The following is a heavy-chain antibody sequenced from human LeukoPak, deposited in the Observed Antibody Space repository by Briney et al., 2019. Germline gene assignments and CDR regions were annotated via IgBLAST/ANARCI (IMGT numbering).Heavy chain of an antibody. D-gene: IGHD2-15*01. CDR1: GYRFSNYW. V-gene: IGHV5-51*01. J-gene: IGHJ4*02. CDR3: ARDSGGSSLYNFDY. CDR2: IYPGDSNT. Sequence: GESLQISFQASGYRFSNYWIGWVRQMPGEGLEWMGIIYPGDSNTRYSPSFRGQVTISADKSISTAYLQWNSLKASDTAMYYCARDSGGSSLYNFDYWGQGTLVTVSS.